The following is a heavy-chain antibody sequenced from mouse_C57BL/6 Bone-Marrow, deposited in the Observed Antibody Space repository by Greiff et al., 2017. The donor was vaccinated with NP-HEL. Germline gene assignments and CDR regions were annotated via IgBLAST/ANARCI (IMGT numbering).Heavy chain of an antibody. Sequence: QVQLQQSGPELVKPGASVKISCKASGYAFSSSWMNWVKQRPGKGLEWIGRIYPGDGDTNYNGKFKGKATLTADKSSSTAYMQLSSLTSEDSAVYFCARKEKYYGSSYGYVDYGGQGTGLTVSA. D-gene: IGHD1-1*01. CDR1: GYAFSSSW. CDR3: ARKEKYYGSSYGYVDY. J-gene: IGHJ2*03. CDR2: IYPGDGDT. V-gene: IGHV1-82*01.